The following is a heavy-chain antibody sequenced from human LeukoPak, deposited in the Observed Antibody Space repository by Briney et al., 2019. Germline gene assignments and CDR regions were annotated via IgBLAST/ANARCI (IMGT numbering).Heavy chain of an antibody. CDR1: GGSISSYY. Sequence: ASETLSLTCTVSGGSISSYYWSWIRQPPGKGLEWIGYIHYSGSTYYTPSLKSRLTISVDTSRNQFSLKLSSVTAADTAVYYCARAPNAVRFLEWLPSSFDYWGQGTLVTVSS. CDR2: IHYSGST. V-gene: IGHV4-59*12. D-gene: IGHD3-3*01. J-gene: IGHJ4*02. CDR3: ARAPNAVRFLEWLPSSFDY.